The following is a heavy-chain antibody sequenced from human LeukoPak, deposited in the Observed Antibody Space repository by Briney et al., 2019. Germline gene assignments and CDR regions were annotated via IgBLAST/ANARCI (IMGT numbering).Heavy chain of an antibody. Sequence: GSLRLSCAASGFTFSTYEMNWVRQAPGKGLEWVSYISSSGSMIYYADSVKGRFTVSRDNAKNSLYLQMNSLTVEDTAVYCCAREVADCGGDCLAPWGQGTLVTVSS. V-gene: IGHV3-48*03. CDR1: GFTFSTYE. J-gene: IGHJ5*02. CDR2: ISSSGSMI. D-gene: IGHD2-21*02. CDR3: AREVADCGGDCLAP.